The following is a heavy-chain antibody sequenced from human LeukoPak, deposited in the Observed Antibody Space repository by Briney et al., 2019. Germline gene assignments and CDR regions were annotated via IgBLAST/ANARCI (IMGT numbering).Heavy chain of an antibody. J-gene: IGHJ3*02. CDR1: GFTFSSYS. CDR2: ISSSSSYI. D-gene: IGHD6-6*01. CDR3: ARDFGPSTAAWGAFDI. Sequence: PGGSLRLSCAACGFTFSSYSMNWVRQAPGKGLEWVSSISSSSSYIYYADSVKGRFTISRDNAKNSLYLQMNSLRAEDTAVYYCARDFGPSTAAWGAFDIWAQGTMVIVSS. V-gene: IGHV3-21*01.